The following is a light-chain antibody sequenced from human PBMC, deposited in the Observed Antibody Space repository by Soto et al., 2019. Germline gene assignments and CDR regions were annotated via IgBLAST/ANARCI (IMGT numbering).Light chain of an antibody. Sequence: QPVLTQPASVSGSPGQSITISCTGTSHDIGNGYDSVSWYQQHPGKAPKLIIYDVVNRPSGVSSRFSGSKSGNTASLTISGLQAEDEADYYCCSYMTNSASYVFGSGTKATVL. V-gene: IGLV2-14*03. CDR2: DVV. J-gene: IGLJ1*01. CDR3: CSYMTNSASYV. CDR1: SHDIGNGYDS.